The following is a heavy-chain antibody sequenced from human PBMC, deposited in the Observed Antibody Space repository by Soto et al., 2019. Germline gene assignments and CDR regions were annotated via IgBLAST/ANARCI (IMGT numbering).Heavy chain of an antibody. Sequence: GGSLRLSCVASGFTFRTYTMNWVRQAPGRGLEWVSGIRGFSPYTFYAESVKGRFTISRDNAKNSLYLQMNSLGVEDTAVYYCARDRGYDAHDYYYNAMDVWGQGTTVTVSS. D-gene: IGHD2-15*01. CDR1: GFTFRTYT. V-gene: IGHV3-21*01. CDR3: ARDRGYDAHDYYYNAMDV. CDR2: IRGFSPYT. J-gene: IGHJ6*02.